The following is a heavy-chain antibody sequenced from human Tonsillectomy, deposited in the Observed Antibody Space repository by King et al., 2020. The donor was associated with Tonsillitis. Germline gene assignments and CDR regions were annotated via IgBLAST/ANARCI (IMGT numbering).Heavy chain of an antibody. CDR2: ISYDGSNK. Sequence: QVQLVESGGGVVQPGRSLRLSCAASGFTFSSYGMHWVRQAPGKGLEWVAVISYDGSNKYYADSVKGRFTISRDNSKNTLYLQMNSLRAEDTAVYYCAKRGGISGAYYGMDVWGQGTTVTVSS. CDR3: AKRGGISGAYYGMDV. D-gene: IGHD2-21*01. V-gene: IGHV3-30*18. J-gene: IGHJ6*02. CDR1: GFTFSSYG.